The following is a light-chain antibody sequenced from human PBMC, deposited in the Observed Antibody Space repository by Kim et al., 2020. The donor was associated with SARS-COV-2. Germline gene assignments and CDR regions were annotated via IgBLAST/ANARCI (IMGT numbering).Light chain of an antibody. CDR3: QAWDSSTVWV. V-gene: IGLV3-1*01. J-gene: IGLJ3*02. CDR1: KLGDKF. CDR2: QDS. Sequence: VSPGQTAIITCSGDKLGDKFACWYQQKPGQSPVLVIYQDSKRPSGIPERFSGSNSGNTATLTISGTQAMDEADYYCQAWDSSTVWVFGGGTKLTVL.